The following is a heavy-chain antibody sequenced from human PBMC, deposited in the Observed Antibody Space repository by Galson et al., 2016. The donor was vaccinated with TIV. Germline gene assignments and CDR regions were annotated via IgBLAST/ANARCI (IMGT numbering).Heavy chain of an antibody. CDR1: GFTFSSYA. CDR3: AKGGSAFSYGYAFDM. V-gene: IGHV3-23*01. Sequence: LRLSCAASGFTFSSYAISWVRQAPGKGLEWVSIINDRGDDTYYADSVEGRFTISRDNSKNTLYLQMHSLRAEDTALYFCAKGGSAFSYGYAFDMWGQGTMVTVSS. J-gene: IGHJ3*02. D-gene: IGHD5-18*01. CDR2: INDRGDDT.